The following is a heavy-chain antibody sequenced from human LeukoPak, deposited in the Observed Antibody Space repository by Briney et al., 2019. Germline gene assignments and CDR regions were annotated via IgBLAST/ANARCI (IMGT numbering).Heavy chain of an antibody. Sequence: SETLSLTCTVSGDSISSHYWSWIRQPPGKGLEWIGYIYYSGNTNYNPSLKSRVTISVDTSKNQFSLKLSSVTAADTAVYYCARGIIVGATWGENDNWFDPWGQGTLVTVSS. D-gene: IGHD1-26*01. J-gene: IGHJ5*02. CDR3: ARGIIVGATWGENDNWFDP. CDR2: IYYSGNT. V-gene: IGHV4-59*11. CDR1: GDSISSHY.